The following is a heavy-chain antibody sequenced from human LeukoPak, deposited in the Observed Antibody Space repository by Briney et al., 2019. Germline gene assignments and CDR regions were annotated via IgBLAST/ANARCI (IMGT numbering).Heavy chain of an antibody. D-gene: IGHD4-23*01. CDR1: GYTFTSYD. Sequence: GASVKVSCKASGYTFTSYDINWVRQATGQGLEWMGWMNPNSGNTGYAQKFQGRVTMTRNTSISTAYMELSSLRSEDTAVYYCARDAYGGKNSALDFDYWGQGTLVTVSS. J-gene: IGHJ4*02. V-gene: IGHV1-8*01. CDR3: ARDAYGGKNSALDFDY. CDR2: MNPNSGNT.